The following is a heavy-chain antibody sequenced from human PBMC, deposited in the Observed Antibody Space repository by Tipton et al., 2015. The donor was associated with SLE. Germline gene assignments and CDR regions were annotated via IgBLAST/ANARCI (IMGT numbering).Heavy chain of an antibody. D-gene: IGHD2-15*01. CDR3: ARVVVVAATPYWYFDL. Sequence: TLSLTCTVSGGSISSGGYYWSWIRQHPGKGLEWIGYIYYSGSTYYNPSLKSRVTISVDTSKNQFSLKLSSVTAADTAVYYCARVVVVAATPYWYFDLWGRGTLVTVSS. J-gene: IGHJ2*01. CDR2: IYYSGST. V-gene: IGHV4-31*03. CDR1: GGSISSGGYY.